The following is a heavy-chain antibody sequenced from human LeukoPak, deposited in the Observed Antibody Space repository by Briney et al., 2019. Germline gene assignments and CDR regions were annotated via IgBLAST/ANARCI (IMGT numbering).Heavy chain of an antibody. J-gene: IGHJ5*02. CDR1: DDSIGSYF. Sequence: SETLSLTCSVSDDSIGSYFWSWIRQPPGKGLDWIGYSHVSGNIAYSPSLKSRATMSVDTSKNQSSLKLSSVTAADTAVYYCARENVYGDYVFRPRAFGNWFDPWGQGTLVTVSS. CDR3: ARENVYGDYVFRPRAFGNWFDP. D-gene: IGHD4-17*01. CDR2: SHVSGNI. V-gene: IGHV4-59*12.